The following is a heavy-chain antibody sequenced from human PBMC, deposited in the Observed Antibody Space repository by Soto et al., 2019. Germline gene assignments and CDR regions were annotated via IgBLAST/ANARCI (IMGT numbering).Heavy chain of an antibody. J-gene: IGHJ4*02. CDR3: VRFSSGWRPFDY. V-gene: IGHV3-74*01. CDR1: GFTFSSYW. Sequence: GGSLRLSCAASGFTFSSYWMHWVRQAPGKGLVWVSRINNDGSGTTYADSVKGRFAISRNNAKNRLYLQMNSLRAEDTAVYYCVRFSSGWRPFDYWGQGTLVPSPQ. D-gene: IGHD6-19*01. CDR2: INNDGSGT.